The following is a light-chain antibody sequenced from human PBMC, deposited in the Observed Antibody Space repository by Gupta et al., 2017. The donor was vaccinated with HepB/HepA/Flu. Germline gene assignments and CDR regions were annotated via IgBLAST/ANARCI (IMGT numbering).Light chain of an antibody. J-gene: IGKJ4*02. V-gene: IGKV3-11*01. CDR2: DAS. Sequence: EIVLTQSPATLSLSPGDRATLSCRASQSVSSYLAWYQQKPGQAPRLLIYDASSRATGIPSRFSGSGYGTDFTLTISSLQPEDFAAYYCQQPCNSLPTFGGGTKVEIK. CDR1: QSVSSY. CDR3: QQPCNSLPT.